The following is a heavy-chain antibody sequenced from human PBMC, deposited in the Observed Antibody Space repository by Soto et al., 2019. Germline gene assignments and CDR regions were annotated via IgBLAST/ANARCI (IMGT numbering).Heavy chain of an antibody. CDR2: IYYSGST. Sequence: QVQLQESGPGLVKPSETLSLTCTVSGGSVSSGSYYWSWIRQPPGNGLEWIGYIYYSGSTNYNPSRKSRVTISVDTSKNQFSLKLSSVTAADTAVYYCARDLRYYDSSGYYGAVWFDPWGQGTLVTVSS. J-gene: IGHJ5*02. CDR3: ARDLRYYDSSGYYGAVWFDP. V-gene: IGHV4-61*01. CDR1: GGSVSSGSYY. D-gene: IGHD3-22*01.